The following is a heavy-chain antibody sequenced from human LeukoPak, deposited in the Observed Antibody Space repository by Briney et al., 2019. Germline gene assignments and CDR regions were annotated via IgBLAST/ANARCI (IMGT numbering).Heavy chain of an antibody. CDR2: IKEDGSEK. CDR1: GFTFSSYA. Sequence: GGSLRLSCAASGFTFSSYAMSWVRQAPGEGLEWVANIKEDGSEKFYVDSVKGRFTISRDNAKNSLHLQMNSLRAEDTAVYYCARGTTSRYHNFPYWGQGTLVTVSS. J-gene: IGHJ4*02. CDR3: ARGTTSRYHNFPY. V-gene: IGHV3-7*04. D-gene: IGHD2-2*01.